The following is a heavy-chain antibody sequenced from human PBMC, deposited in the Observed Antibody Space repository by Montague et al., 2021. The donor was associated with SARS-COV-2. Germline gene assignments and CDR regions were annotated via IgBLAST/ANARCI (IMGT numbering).Heavy chain of an antibody. CDR3: ARVPDYYDSSGYYFDAFDI. D-gene: IGHD3-22*01. CDR2: INHSGSI. Sequence: SETLSLTCAVYGGSFSGYHWSWIRQPPGEGLEWLGEINHSGSINYNPSLKSRVTISVDTSKNQFSLKLSSVTAADTAVYYCARVPDYYDSSGYYFDAFDIWGQGTMVTVSS. J-gene: IGHJ3*02. V-gene: IGHV4-34*01. CDR1: GGSFSGYH.